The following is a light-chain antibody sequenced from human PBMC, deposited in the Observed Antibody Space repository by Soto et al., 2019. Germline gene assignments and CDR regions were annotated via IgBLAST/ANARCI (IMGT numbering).Light chain of an antibody. CDR1: ESVSSN. J-gene: IGKJ4*01. V-gene: IGKV3-20*01. CDR3: QQYGSSPPLT. CDR2: GAS. Sequence: EMVLTQSPGTLSLSPGDRATLSCRASESVSSNLAWYQQKPGQAPRLLIYGASTRATGIPARFSGSGSGTDFTLTISRLEPEDFVVYYCQQYGSSPPLTFGGGTKVDIK.